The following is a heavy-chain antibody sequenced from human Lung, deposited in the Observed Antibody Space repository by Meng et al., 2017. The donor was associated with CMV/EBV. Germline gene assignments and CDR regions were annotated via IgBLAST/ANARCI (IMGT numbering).Heavy chain of an antibody. J-gene: IGHJ3*02. Sequence: GGSXRLXCAASGFTFSSYWMTWVRRSPGRGLEWVANIDQDGTEVVYVDSVKGRFSISRDNAKNALHLQMDRLGVEDTAVYYCARGPYDNGGYGAFDIWGRGXMVTVSS. CDR1: GFTFSSYW. CDR2: IDQDGTEV. CDR3: ARGPYDNGGYGAFDI. V-gene: IGHV3-7*01. D-gene: IGHD3-22*01.